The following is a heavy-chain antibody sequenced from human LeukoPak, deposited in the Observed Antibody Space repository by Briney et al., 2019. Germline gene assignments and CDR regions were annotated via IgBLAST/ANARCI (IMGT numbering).Heavy chain of an antibody. Sequence: SETLSLTCTVSSGSIRSYYWGWVRQAPGKRLEWIGRIYTTGTTQYNPSLKSRVTMSVDTSTNQFSLNLRSMTAADTAVYYCGRQGYTASHYFFDYWSQGTLVAVS. CDR2: IYTTGTT. D-gene: IGHD2-2*02. CDR1: SGSIRSYY. J-gene: IGHJ4*02. CDR3: GRQGYTASHYFFDY. V-gene: IGHV4-4*07.